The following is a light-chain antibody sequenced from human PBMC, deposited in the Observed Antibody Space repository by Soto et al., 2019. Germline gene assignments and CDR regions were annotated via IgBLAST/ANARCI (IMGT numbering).Light chain of an antibody. CDR3: GSYTSSDTMI. Sequence: QSALTQPASVSGSPGQSITISCTGTSSDIGRYNYVSWYQHSPGKAPKLIIYDVSDRPSGVSNRFSGSKSGTTASLTISGLQAEDEADYYCGSYTSSDTMIFGGGTKLT. CDR2: DVS. CDR1: SSDIGRYNY. J-gene: IGLJ2*01. V-gene: IGLV2-14*03.